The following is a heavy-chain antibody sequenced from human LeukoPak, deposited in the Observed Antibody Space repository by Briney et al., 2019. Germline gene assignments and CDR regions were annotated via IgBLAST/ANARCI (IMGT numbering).Heavy chain of an antibody. Sequence: GGSLRLSCTASGFTFGDYAMSWIRQAPGKGLEWVGFIRSKAYGETADYIASVKGRFTISRDDSKAIAYLQMNSLKTEDTAVYHCTRDRGAYNLYDYWGQGTLVTVSS. J-gene: IGHJ4*02. CDR3: TRDRGAYNLYDY. CDR1: GFTFGDYA. D-gene: IGHD1-1*01. V-gene: IGHV3-49*01. CDR2: IRSKAYGETA.